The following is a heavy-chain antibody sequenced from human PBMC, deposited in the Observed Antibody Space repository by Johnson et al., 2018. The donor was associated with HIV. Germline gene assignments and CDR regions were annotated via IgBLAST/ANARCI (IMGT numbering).Heavy chain of an antibody. D-gene: IGHD3-22*01. CDR3: ARGAGGYYYGNAFDI. J-gene: IGHJ3*02. CDR2: INWNVGST. Sequence: VQLVESGGGVVRPGGSLRLSCAASGFTFDDYGMSWVRQAPGKGLEWVSGINWNVGSTGYADSVKGRFTISRDNAKNSLYLQMNSLRAEDTAVYYCARGAGGYYYGNAFDIWGQGTMVTVSS. CDR1: GFTFDDYG. V-gene: IGHV3-20*04.